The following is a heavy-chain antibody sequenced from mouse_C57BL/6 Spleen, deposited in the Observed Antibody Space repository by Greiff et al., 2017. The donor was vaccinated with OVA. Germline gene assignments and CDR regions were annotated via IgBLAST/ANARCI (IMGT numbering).Heavy chain of an antibody. V-gene: IGHV1-18*01. CDR2: INPNNGGT. J-gene: IGHJ3*01. D-gene: IGHD2-1*01. CDR1: GYTFTDYN. CDR3: ERLDPIYYGNYGFAY. Sequence: VQLQQSGPELVKPGASVKIPCKASGYTFTDYNMDWVKQSHGKSLEWIGDINPNNGGTIYNQKFKGKATLTVDKSSSTAYMELRSLTSEDTAVYYCERLDPIYYGNYGFAYWGQGTLVTVSA.